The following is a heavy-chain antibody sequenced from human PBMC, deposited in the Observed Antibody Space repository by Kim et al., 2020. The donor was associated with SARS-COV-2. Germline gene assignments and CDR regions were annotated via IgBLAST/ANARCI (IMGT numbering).Heavy chain of an antibody. J-gene: IGHJ3*01. CDR2: ST. V-gene: IGHV4-4*07. CDR3: AGGGSDAFDV. Sequence: STSYNTSLKSRVTLSTDTSKHQFSLKQSSVTAAHTAVYYCAGGGSDAFDVWGQGTMFSFSS.